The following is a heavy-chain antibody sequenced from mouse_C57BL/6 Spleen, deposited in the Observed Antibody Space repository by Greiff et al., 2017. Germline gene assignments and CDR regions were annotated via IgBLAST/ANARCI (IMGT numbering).Heavy chain of an antibody. CDR2: ISDGGSYT. CDR1: GFTFSSYA. Sequence: EVMLVESGGGLVKPGGSLKLSCAASGFTFSSYAMSWVRQTPEKRLEWVATISDGGSYTYYPDNVKGRCTISRDNAKNNLYLQMSHLKSEDTAMYYCARGGITTVVVFDYWGQGTTLTVSS. V-gene: IGHV5-4*03. CDR3: ARGGITTVVVFDY. J-gene: IGHJ2*01. D-gene: IGHD1-1*01.